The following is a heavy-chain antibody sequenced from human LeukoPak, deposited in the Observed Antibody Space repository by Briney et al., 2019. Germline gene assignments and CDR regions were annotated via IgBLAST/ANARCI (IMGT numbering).Heavy chain of an antibody. J-gene: IGHJ4*02. CDR3: ASGGTVTTRDVDY. V-gene: IGHV1-69*04. CDR2: IIPILGIA. D-gene: IGHD4-4*01. CDR1: GGTFSSYA. Sequence: SVKVSCKASGGTFSSYAISWVRQAPGQGLEWMGRIIPILGIANYAQKFQGRVTITADKSTSTAYMELSSLRSEDTAVYYCASGGTVTTRDVDYWGQGTLVTVSS.